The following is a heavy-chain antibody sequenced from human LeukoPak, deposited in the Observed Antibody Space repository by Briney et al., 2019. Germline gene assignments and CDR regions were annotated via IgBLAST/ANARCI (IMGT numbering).Heavy chain of an antibody. V-gene: IGHV3-33*06. Sequence: GGPLRLSCAASGLSFSSYGMPWVRQAPGKGPEWVAVIWYDGSNKYYAESVKGRFTISRDNSKNTLYLQMNSLRAEDTAVYYCVKDWTTSYFDYWGQGTLVTVSS. D-gene: IGHD3/OR15-3a*01. CDR3: VKDWTTSYFDY. J-gene: IGHJ4*02. CDR1: GLSFSSYG. CDR2: IWYDGSNK.